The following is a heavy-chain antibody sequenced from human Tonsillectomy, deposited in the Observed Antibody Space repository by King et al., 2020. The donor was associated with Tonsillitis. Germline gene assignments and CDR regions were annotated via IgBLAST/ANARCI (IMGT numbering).Heavy chain of an antibody. CDR2: IYSGDIT. D-gene: IGHD5-12*01. CDR3: ARGYSGYDYFDY. V-gene: IGHV3-66*01. J-gene: IGHJ4*02. Sequence: VQLVESGGGLVQPGGSLRLSCAASGFTGSTSYMNWVRQAPGKGLEWVSGIYSGDITPYADSVKGRITISSDNSKNTLYLQMNSLRAEDTAVYYCARGYSGYDYFDYWGQGTLVTVSS. CDR1: GFTGSTSY.